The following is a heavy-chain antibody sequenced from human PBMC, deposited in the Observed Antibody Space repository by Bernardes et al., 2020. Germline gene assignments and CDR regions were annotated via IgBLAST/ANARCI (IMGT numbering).Heavy chain of an antibody. CDR2: ISAYNGNT. CDR3: ARGQDVVVPAAVDY. Sequence: ASVKVSCKASGYTFTSYGISWVRQAPGQGLEWMGWISAYNGNTNYAQKLQGRVTMTTDTSTSTAYMELSSLRSEDTAVYYCARGQDVVVPAAVDYWGQGTLVTVSS. J-gene: IGHJ4*02. D-gene: IGHD2-2*01. V-gene: IGHV1-18*01. CDR1: GYTFTSYG.